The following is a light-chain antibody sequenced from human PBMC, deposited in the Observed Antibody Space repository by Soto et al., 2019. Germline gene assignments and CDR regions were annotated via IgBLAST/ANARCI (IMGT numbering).Light chain of an antibody. Sequence: EIVLTQSPATLSLSPGERATLSCGASQSVSSSYLAWYQQEPGLAPRLLIYDASSRATGIPDRFSGSGSGTDFTLTICRLEPEDFAVYYCQKYGSSPQTFGQGTKVDIK. CDR2: DAS. CDR3: QKYGSSPQT. V-gene: IGKV3D-20*01. J-gene: IGKJ1*01. CDR1: QSVSSSY.